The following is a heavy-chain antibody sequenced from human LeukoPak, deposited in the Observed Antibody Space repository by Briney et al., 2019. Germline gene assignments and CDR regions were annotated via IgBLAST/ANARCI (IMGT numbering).Heavy chain of an antibody. CDR2: ISGSGGST. CDR3: AKAPVTTCRGAYCYPFDY. Sequence: GGSLRLSCAASGFTFSSYAMSWVRQAPGKGLEWVSAISGSGGSTYYADSVKGRFTISRDNSKNTLYLQMNSLRVEDAAVYYCAKAPVTTCRGAYCYPFDYWGQGTLVTVSS. J-gene: IGHJ4*02. D-gene: IGHD2-21*01. CDR1: GFTFSSYA. V-gene: IGHV3-23*01.